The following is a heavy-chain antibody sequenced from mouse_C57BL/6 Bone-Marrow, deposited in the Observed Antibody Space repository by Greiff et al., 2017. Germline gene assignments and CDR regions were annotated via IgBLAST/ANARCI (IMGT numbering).Heavy chain of an antibody. V-gene: IGHV1-55*01. Sequence: QVQLQQPGAELVKPGASVKMSCKASGYTFTSYWITWVKQRPGQGLEWIGDIYPGSGSTNYTEKFKSKATLTVDTSSSTAYMQLSSLTSEDSAVYYCARKDLGSSYYFDYWGQGTTRTVSS. J-gene: IGHJ2*01. D-gene: IGHD1-3*01. CDR3: ARKDLGSSYYFDY. CDR2: IYPGSGST. CDR1: GYTFTSYW.